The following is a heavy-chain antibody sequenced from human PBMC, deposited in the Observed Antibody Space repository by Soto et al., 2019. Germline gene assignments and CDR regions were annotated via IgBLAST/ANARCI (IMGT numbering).Heavy chain of an antibody. D-gene: IGHD3-3*01. CDR2: IYSGGTT. CDR1: GFSVRSNY. CDR3: ARARGFWNGYYYHYYGLDV. Sequence: GGSLRLSSAASGFSVRSNYMTWVRQAPGKWLEWVSVIYSGGTTYYADSVKGRFTISRDTSKNTLYLQINSLRAEDTAVYYCARARGFWNGYYYHYYGLDVWGQGTTVTVFS. V-gene: IGHV3-53*01. J-gene: IGHJ6*02.